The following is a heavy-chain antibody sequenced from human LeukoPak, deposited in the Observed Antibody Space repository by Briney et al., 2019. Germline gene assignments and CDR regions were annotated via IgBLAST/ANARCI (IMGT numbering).Heavy chain of an antibody. CDR2: INPSSGGT. CDR1: AYTFTDYY. Sequence: ASVTVSFTASAYTFTDYYIHLIRQAHGQGLELVGWINPSSGGTNYTQKFEGRVTMTRDTSLTTAYMELRSLRTDDTAVYYCARLQFSANRPRDYWGQETRVTV. D-gene: IGHD5-24*01. V-gene: IGHV1-2*02. J-gene: IGHJ4*02. CDR3: ARLQFSANRPRDY.